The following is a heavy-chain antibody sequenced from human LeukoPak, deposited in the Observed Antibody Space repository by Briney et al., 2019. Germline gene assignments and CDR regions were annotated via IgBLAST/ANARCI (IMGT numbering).Heavy chain of an antibody. J-gene: IGHJ6*02. CDR2: INPSGGST. CDR1: GYTFTSYY. CDR3: AGHRIAAAVAYYYYGMDV. Sequence: ASVKVSCKASGYTFTSYYMHWVRQAPGQGLEWMGIINPSGGSTSYAQKFQGRVTMTRDTSTSTVYMELSSLRSEDTAVYYCAGHRIAAAVAYYYYGMDVWGQGTTVTV. V-gene: IGHV1-46*01. D-gene: IGHD6-13*01.